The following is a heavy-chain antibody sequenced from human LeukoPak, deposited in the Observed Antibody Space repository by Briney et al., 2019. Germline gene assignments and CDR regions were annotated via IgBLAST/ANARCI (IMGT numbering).Heavy chain of an antibody. CDR1: DFTFTTYA. J-gene: IGHJ4*02. D-gene: IGHD5-18*01. CDR2: ISSSGSTI. V-gene: IGHV3-48*03. CDR3: ARERSTTGESYDGMDY. Sequence: PGGSLRLSCAASDFTFTTYAMTWVRQAPGKGLEWVSYISSSGSTIYYADSVKGRFTISRDNAKNSLYLQMNSLGAEDTAVYYCARERSTTGESYDGMDYWGQGTLVTVSS.